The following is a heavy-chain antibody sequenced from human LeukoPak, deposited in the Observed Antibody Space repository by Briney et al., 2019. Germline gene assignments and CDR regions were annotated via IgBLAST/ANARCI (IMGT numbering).Heavy chain of an antibody. D-gene: IGHD3-22*01. V-gene: IGHV3-30-3*01. CDR3: AKASSGPDGGHY. Sequence: GGSLRLSCAASGFTFSSFTMHWLRQAPGRGLEWLGVISKDGSNKYYAESVRGRLTISRDNSKNTLYLQLNSLRDDDTAVYYCAKASSGPDGGHYWGQGTLVTVSS. J-gene: IGHJ4*02. CDR2: ISKDGSNK. CDR1: GFTFSSFT.